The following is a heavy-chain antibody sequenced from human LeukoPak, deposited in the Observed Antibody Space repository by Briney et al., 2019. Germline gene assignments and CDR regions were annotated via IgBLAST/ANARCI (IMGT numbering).Heavy chain of an antibody. J-gene: IGHJ4*02. CDR1: GYTFTGYF. D-gene: IGHD1-26*01. CDR2: INSKSGGA. CDR3: ARDLDSTSNWELDY. V-gene: IGHV1-2*06. Sequence: ASVKVSCKTSGYTFTGYFMHWVRQAPGQGPEWMGRINSKSGGANYAQNFQGGVTMTRDTSISTAYMELSRLTSDDTAVYYCARDLDSTSNWELDYWGQGTLVTVSS.